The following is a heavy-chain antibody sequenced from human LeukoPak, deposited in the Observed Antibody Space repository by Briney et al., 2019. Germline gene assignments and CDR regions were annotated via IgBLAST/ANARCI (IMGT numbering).Heavy chain of an antibody. CDR3: ARAYSSGWYGDFDY. CDR2: ISYDESNK. CDR1: GFTFSINT. V-gene: IGHV3-30-3*01. Sequence: SGGSLRLSCAASGFTFSINTMHWVRQAPGKGLEWVAVISYDESNKYYADSVKGRFTISRDNSKNTLYLQMNSLTAEDTAVYYCARAYSSGWYGDFDYWGQGTLVTVSS. D-gene: IGHD6-19*01. J-gene: IGHJ4*02.